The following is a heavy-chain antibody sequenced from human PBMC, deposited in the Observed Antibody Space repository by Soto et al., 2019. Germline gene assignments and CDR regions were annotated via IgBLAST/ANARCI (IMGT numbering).Heavy chain of an antibody. CDR3: ARRRYSGYDDAFDI. V-gene: IGHV4-59*08. D-gene: IGHD5-12*01. CDR2: IYYSGST. CDR1: GGSISSYY. J-gene: IGHJ3*02. Sequence: SETLSLTCTVSGGSISSYYWSWIRQPPGKGLEWIGYIYYSGSTNYNPSLKSRVTISVDTSKNQFSLKLSSVTAADTAVYYCARRRYSGYDDAFDIWGQGTMVTVSS.